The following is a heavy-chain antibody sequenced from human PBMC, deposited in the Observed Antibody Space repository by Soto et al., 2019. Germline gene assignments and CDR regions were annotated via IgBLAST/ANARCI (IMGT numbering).Heavy chain of an antibody. CDR3: ARDGTYGDYGWFDP. CDR2: IWYDGSNK. CDR1: GFTFSSYG. Sequence: XESLRLSCAASGFTFSSYGMHWVRQAPGKGLEWVAVIWYDGSNKYYADSVKGRFTISRDNSKNTLYLQMNSLRAEDTAVYYCARDGTYGDYGWFDPWGQGTLVTVPS. J-gene: IGHJ5*02. D-gene: IGHD4-17*01. V-gene: IGHV3-33*01.